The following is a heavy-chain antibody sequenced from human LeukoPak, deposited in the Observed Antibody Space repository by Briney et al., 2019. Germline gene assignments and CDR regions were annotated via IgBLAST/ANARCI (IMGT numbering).Heavy chain of an antibody. CDR2: IYYTGSS. D-gene: IGHD5-18*01. CDR3: ARDHGYANWFDP. CDR1: GGSIRSSDDY. V-gene: IGHV4-39*07. Sequence: PSETLSLTCSVSGGSIRSSDDYWGFVRQTPGKGLEWMGSIYYTGSSHYNPSLKSRATISVDTSKNQFSLKLTSVTAADTAVYYCARDHGYANWFDPWGRGTLVTVSS. J-gene: IGHJ5*02.